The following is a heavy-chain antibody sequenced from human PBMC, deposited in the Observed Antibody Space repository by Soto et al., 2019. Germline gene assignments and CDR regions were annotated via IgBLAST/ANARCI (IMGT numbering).Heavy chain of an antibody. V-gene: IGHV1-69*01. CDR3: VTALGCRSTSCTLDY. CDR1: GGTFGSYA. D-gene: IGHD2-2*01. CDR2: IIPVSGAA. J-gene: IGHJ4*02. Sequence: QVQLVQSGAEVKKPGSSVKVSCKASGGTFGSYAFSWVRQAPGQGLEWMGGIIPVSGAAHYAQKFQGRVTITADESTSTAYMELSSLSSQDTAVYYCVTALGCRSTSCTLDYWGQGTRVIVSS.